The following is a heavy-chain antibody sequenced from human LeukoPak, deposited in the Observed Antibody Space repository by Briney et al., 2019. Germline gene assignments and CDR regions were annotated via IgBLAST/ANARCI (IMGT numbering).Heavy chain of an antibody. V-gene: IGHV3-30-3*01. Sequence: GRSLRLSCAASGLTFSSYAMHWVRQAPGKGLEWVAVISYDGSNKYYADSVKGRFTISRDNSKNTLYLQMNSLRAEDTAVYYCARGGAALNSYYYGMDVWGQGTTVTVSS. D-gene: IGHD6-6*01. J-gene: IGHJ6*02. CDR2: ISYDGSNK. CDR1: GLTFSSYA. CDR3: ARGGAALNSYYYGMDV.